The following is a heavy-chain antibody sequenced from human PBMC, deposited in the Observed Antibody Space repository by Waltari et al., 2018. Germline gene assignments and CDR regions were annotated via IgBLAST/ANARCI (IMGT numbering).Heavy chain of an antibody. Sequence: EVQLVESGGGLVKPGGSLRLSCAASGFTFSNAWMSWVRQAPGKGLERVGRIKRKTDGGKTDYAAPVKGRFTISRDESKNTLYLQMNSLKTEDTAVYYCTTDLIYDSSGYGGYFDYWGQGTLVTVSS. J-gene: IGHJ4*02. CDR3: TTDLIYDSSGYGGYFDY. D-gene: IGHD3-22*01. CDR2: IKRKTDGGKT. CDR1: GFTFSNAW. V-gene: IGHV3-15*01.